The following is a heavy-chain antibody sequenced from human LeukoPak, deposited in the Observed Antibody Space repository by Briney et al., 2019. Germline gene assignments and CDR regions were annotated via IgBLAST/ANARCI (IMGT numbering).Heavy chain of an antibody. J-gene: IGHJ4*02. CDR2: INPNSGGT. Sequence: ASVKVSCKASGYTFTGYYMHWVRQAPGQGLEWMGWINPNSGGTNYAQKFQGRVTMTRDTSISTAYMVLSRLRSDDTAVYYCATDSSGYYYVSGFDYWGQGTLVTVSS. V-gene: IGHV1-2*02. CDR1: GYTFTGYY. D-gene: IGHD3-22*01. CDR3: ATDSSGYYYVSGFDY.